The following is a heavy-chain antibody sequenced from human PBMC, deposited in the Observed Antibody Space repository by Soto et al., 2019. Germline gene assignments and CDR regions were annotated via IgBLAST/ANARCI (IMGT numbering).Heavy chain of an antibody. D-gene: IGHD1-7*01. Sequence: SETLSLTCTVSGGSISSSSYYWGWIRQPPGKGLEWIGSIYYSGSTYYNPSLKSRVTISVDTSKNQFSLKLSSVTAADTAVYYCARQDAGTSYYYYGMDVWGQGTTVTGSS. J-gene: IGHJ6*02. V-gene: IGHV4-39*01. CDR3: ARQDAGTSYYYYGMDV. CDR1: GGSISSSSYY. CDR2: IYYSGST.